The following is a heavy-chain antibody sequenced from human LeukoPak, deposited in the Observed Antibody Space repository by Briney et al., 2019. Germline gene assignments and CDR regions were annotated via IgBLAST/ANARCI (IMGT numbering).Heavy chain of an antibody. V-gene: IGHV3-33*08. CDR2: IWYGGSNK. Sequence: PGRSLRLSCAASGFTFSSYGMHWVRQAPGKGLEWVAVIWYGGSNKYYADSVKGRFTISRDNSKNTLYLQMNSLRAEDTAVYYCASSGGYYYYMDVWGKGTTVTVSS. D-gene: IGHD1-26*01. J-gene: IGHJ6*03. CDR1: GFTFSSYG. CDR3: ASSGGYYYYMDV.